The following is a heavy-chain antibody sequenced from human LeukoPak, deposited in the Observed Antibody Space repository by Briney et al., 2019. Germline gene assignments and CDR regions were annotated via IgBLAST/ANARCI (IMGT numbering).Heavy chain of an antibody. D-gene: IGHD1-7*01. V-gene: IGHV1-2*02. CDR1: GYTFTSYD. CDR2: INPNSGGT. Sequence: ASVKVSCKSSGYTFTSYDINWVRQATGQGLEWMGWINPNSGGTNYAQKFQGRVTMTTDTSTSTAYMELRSLRSDDTAVYYCARLGTPLYYYYMDVWGKGTTVTISS. J-gene: IGHJ6*03. CDR3: ARLGTPLYYYYMDV.